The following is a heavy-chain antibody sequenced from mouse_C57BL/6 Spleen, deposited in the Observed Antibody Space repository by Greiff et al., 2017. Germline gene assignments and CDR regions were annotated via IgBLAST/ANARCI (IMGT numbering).Heavy chain of an antibody. CDR1: GFNIKNTY. J-gene: IGHJ1*03. CDR3: ARRTTVVATDFDV. V-gene: IGHV14-3*01. CDR2: IDPANDNT. D-gene: IGHD1-1*01. Sequence: EVQLQQSVAELVRPGASVKLSCTASGFNIKNTYMHWVKQRPEQGLEWIGRIDPANDNTKYAPKFQGKATITADTSSNTAYLQLSSLTSEDTAIYYCARRTTVVATDFDVWGTGTTVTVSS.